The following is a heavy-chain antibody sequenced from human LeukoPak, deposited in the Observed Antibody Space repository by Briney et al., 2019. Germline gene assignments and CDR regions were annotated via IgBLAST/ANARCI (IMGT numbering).Heavy chain of an antibody. V-gene: IGHV3-72*01. D-gene: IGHD3-22*01. J-gene: IGHJ3*02. Sequence: QPGGSLRLSCVASGFTFSDYYMAWVRQAPGKGLEWVGRIKNKVNSYTTEYAASVKGRFTFSRDDSKNSLHLQMNSLKTEDTAVYYCARVLAGSSGVFDIWGQGTMVTVSS. CDR3: ARVLAGSSGVFDI. CDR2: IKNKVNSYTT. CDR1: GFTFSDYY.